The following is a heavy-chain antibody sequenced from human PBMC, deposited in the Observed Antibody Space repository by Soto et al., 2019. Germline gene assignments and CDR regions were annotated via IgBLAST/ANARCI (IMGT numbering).Heavy chain of an antibody. V-gene: IGHV5-51*01. CDR1: GYSFTSYW. CDR3: ARFLGSWVYDSSGYQPFDY. D-gene: IGHD3-22*01. CDR2: IYPGDSDT. Sequence: PGESLKISCKGSGYSFTSYWIGWVRQMPGKGLEWMGIIYPGDSDTRYSPSFQGQVTISADKSISTAYLQWSSLKASDTAMYYCARFLGSWVYDSSGYQPFDYWGQGTLVTVSS. J-gene: IGHJ4*02.